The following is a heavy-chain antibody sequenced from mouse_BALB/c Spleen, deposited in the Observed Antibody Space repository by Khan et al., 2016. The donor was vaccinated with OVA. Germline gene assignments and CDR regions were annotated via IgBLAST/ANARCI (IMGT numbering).Heavy chain of an antibody. CDR1: VYTFTAYI. V-gene: IGHV1-81*01. J-gene: IGHJ3*01. D-gene: IGHD2-14*01. CDR3: ARGGYSAFAY. CDR2: IFPGSDIP. Sequence: QVQLQQSGPELVKPGASLKVSCKASVYTFTAYIIGWVKQSTRQGLEWIGDIFPGSDIPYYNEKFKDKATLTVDKSANTAYMQLSSLTSEDSAVYFCARGGYSAFAYWGQGTLVTVSA.